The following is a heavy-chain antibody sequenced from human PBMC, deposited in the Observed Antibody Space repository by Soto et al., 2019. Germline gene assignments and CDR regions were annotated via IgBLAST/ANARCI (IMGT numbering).Heavy chain of an antibody. CDR1: GGSIGSYY. Sequence: PSETLSLTCSVSGGSIGSYYWSWIRQPPGKGLEWIGFIHYTGSTKYNPSLKSRATISVDTSQNQLSLTLSSVTAADTAVYYCARESAGSGKNNWFDPWGQGALVTVSS. J-gene: IGHJ5*02. CDR2: IHYTGST. CDR3: ARESAGSGKNNWFDP. D-gene: IGHD3-10*01. V-gene: IGHV4-59*01.